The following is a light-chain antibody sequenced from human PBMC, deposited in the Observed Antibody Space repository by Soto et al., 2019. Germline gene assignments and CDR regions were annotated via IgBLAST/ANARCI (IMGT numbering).Light chain of an antibody. Sequence: EIVLTQSPATLSLSPGKKPTFSCGPIGVLATGSLAWYQHKPGQAPRLLIYAASSRAAGIPDRFIGSGSATDFTLTISRLEPDDSAVYYCHHYDSSPPYTFGQGTKLEIK. J-gene: IGKJ2*01. CDR1: GVLATGS. V-gene: IGKV3-20*01. CDR3: HHYDSSPPYT. CDR2: AAS.